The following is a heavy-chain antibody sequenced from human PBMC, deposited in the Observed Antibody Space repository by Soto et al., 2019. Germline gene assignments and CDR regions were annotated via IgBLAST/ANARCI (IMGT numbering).Heavy chain of an antibody. D-gene: IGHD5-18*01. J-gene: IGHJ4*02. Sequence: GGSLRLSCAASGFTFSDYNMHWVRQAPGKGLEWVALISSDGSNKYYADSVKGRFTISRDNSKNMLYLQMNSLRAEDTAVYYCAKDKGYTYGHAFDYWGQGT. V-gene: IGHV3-30*18. CDR1: GFTFSDYN. CDR2: ISSDGSNK. CDR3: AKDKGYTYGHAFDY.